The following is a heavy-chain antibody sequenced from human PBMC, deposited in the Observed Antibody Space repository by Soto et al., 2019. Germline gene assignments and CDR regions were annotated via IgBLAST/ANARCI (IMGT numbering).Heavy chain of an antibody. V-gene: IGHV3-33*01. CDR2: IWHDGSDK. CDR1: GFLFSAYG. Sequence: WVSLALSCAPSGFLFSAYGMDWVRHAPRTGLPFAAVIWHDGSDKYYADSVSGRFTISIDNSKNTLYLQMNSLRVEDTAVYYCASLYYDLWSGLYRTGGHGVDVWGQGTPVTVSS. CDR3: ASLYYDLWSGLYRTGGHGVDV. J-gene: IGHJ6*01. D-gene: IGHD3-3*01.